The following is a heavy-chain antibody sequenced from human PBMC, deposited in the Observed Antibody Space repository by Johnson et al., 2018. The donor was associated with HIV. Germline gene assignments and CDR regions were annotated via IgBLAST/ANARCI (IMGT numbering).Heavy chain of an antibody. CDR3: TTASSPPLIDAFDI. CDR1: GFTFSSYA. J-gene: IGHJ3*02. D-gene: IGHD6-6*01. V-gene: IGHV3-30-3*01. CDR2: ISYDGSNK. Sequence: QVQLVESGGGVVQPGRSLRLSCAASGFTFSSYAMHWVRQAPGKGLEWVAVISYDGSNKYYADSVKGRFTISRDDSNNTLYLQMNSLKTDDTAMYYCTTASSPPLIDAFDIWGQGTMVTVSS.